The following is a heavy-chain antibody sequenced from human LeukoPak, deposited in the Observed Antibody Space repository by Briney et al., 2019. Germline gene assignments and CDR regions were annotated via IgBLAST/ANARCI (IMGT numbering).Heavy chain of an antibody. CDR2: IYSGGST. V-gene: IGHV3-53*01. CDR3: ASGYYDSSGYYHDY. Sequence: GGSLRLSCAASGFTVSSNYMSWVRQAPGKGLEWVSVIYSGGSTYYADSVKGRFTISRDNSKNTLYLQMNSLRAEDTAVYYCASGYYDSSGYYHDYWGQGTLVTVSS. CDR1: GFTVSSNY. D-gene: IGHD3-22*01. J-gene: IGHJ4*02.